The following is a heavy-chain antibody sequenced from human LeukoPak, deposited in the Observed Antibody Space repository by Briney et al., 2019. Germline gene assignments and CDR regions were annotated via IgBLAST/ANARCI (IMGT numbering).Heavy chain of an antibody. Sequence: GGSLRLSCAASGFTFSSYAMSWVRQAPGKGLEWVSAISDSGGSTYHVDSVKGRFTISRDNSKNTLYLQMNSLRAEDTAVYYCAKDYPSSLVDYWGQGTLVTVSS. CDR1: GFTFSSYA. CDR2: ISDSGGST. V-gene: IGHV3-23*01. CDR3: AKDYPSSLVDY. D-gene: IGHD6-6*01. J-gene: IGHJ4*02.